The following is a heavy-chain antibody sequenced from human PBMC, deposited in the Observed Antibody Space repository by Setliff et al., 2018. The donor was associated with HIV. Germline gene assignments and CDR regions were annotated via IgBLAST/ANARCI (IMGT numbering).Heavy chain of an antibody. CDR2: ISSGSSTT. CDR1: TRSFSGYY. Sequence: LSLTCTVYTRSFSGYYWSWIRQPPGKGLEWVSCISSGSSTTYYADSVRGRFTIYRDNAKKSLYLQMNSLRADETAVYYCARAPTGSCSSTICYAYHFDHWGQGTLVTVSS. D-gene: IGHD2-2*01. J-gene: IGHJ4*02. CDR3: ARAPTGSCSSTICYAYHFDH. V-gene: IGHV3-11*04.